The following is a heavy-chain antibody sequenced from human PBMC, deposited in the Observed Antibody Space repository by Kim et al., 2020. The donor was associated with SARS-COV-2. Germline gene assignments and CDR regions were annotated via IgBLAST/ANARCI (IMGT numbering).Heavy chain of an antibody. CDR2: I. D-gene: IGHD3-10*01. CDR3: TREGFGGIAFDI. J-gene: IGHJ3*02. V-gene: IGHV3-48*02. Sequence: IYHAASVKGRVTVSRDDAKQSLYLQMNSLAEEDTAVYFCTREGFGGIAFDIWGQGTTVTVSS.